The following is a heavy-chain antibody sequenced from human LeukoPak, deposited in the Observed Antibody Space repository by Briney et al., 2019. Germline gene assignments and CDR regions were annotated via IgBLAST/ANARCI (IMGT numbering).Heavy chain of an antibody. D-gene: IGHD3-3*01. J-gene: IGHJ6*03. V-gene: IGHV1-8*01. CDR2: MNPNSGIT. CDR1: GYTFTSYD. Sequence: ASVKVSCKASGYTFTSYDINWVRQATGQGLEWMGWMNPNSGITGYAQKFQGRVTMTRNTSISTAYMELSSLRSEDTAVYYCARWASGYFYYYYMDVWGKGTTVTVSS. CDR3: ARWASGYFYYYYMDV.